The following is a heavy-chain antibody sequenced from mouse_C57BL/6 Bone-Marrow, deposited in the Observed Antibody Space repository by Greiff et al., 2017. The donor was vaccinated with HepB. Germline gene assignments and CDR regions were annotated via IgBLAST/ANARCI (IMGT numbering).Heavy chain of an antibody. CDR1: GYTFTSYD. Sequence: QVQLQQSGPELVKPGASVKLSCKASGYTFTSYDINWVKQRPGQGLEWIGWIYPRDGSTKYNEKFKGKATLTVDTASSTAYMELHSLTSEDSAVYFCAREDGYYVRGFMDYWGQGTSVTVSS. J-gene: IGHJ4*01. V-gene: IGHV1-85*01. CDR3: AREDGYYVRGFMDY. D-gene: IGHD2-3*01. CDR2: IYPRDGST.